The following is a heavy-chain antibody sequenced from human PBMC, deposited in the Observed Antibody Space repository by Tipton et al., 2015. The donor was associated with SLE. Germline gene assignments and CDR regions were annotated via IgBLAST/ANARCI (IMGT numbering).Heavy chain of an antibody. CDR1: GGSISSHY. CDR2: IYYSGST. CDR3: ARGSNWYSSGFDAFDI. D-gene: IGHD6-19*01. Sequence: TLSLTCTVSGGSISSHYWSWIRQPPGKGLEWIGYIYYSGSTYYNPSLKSRVTISVDTSKNQFSLKLSSVTAADTAVYYCARGSNWYSSGFDAFDIWGQGTMVTVSS. V-gene: IGHV4-59*11. J-gene: IGHJ3*02.